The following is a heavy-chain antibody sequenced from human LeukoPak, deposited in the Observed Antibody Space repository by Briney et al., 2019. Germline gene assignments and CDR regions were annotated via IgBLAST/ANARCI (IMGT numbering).Heavy chain of an antibody. D-gene: IGHD2-15*01. Sequence: GESLKISCKGSGYSFTSYWIGWVRQMPGKGLEWMGIIYPGDSDSRYSPSFQGQVTISADKSISTAYLQWSSLKASDTAMYYCARLTRYCSGGSCYGGDFDYWGQGTLVTVSS. CDR1: GYSFTSYW. V-gene: IGHV5-51*01. CDR3: ARLTRYCSGGSCYGGDFDY. J-gene: IGHJ4*02. CDR2: IYPGDSDS.